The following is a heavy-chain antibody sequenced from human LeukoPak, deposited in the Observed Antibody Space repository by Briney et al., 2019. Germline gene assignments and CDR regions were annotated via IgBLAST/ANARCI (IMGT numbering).Heavy chain of an antibody. CDR3: ARWGRGNTTGGRGGAFDI. CDR1: GGTFSSYA. Sequence: SVKVSCKASGGTFSSYAISWVRQAPGQGLEWMGGIIPISGTANYAQKFQGRVTITTDESTSTAYMELSSLRSEDTAVYYCARWGRGNTTGGRGGAFDIWGQGTMVTVSS. V-gene: IGHV1-69*05. CDR2: IIPISGTA. J-gene: IGHJ3*02. D-gene: IGHD4-23*01.